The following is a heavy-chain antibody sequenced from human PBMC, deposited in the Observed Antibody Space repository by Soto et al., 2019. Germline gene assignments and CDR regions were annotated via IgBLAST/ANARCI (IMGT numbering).Heavy chain of an antibody. D-gene: IGHD5-18*01. CDR1: GVSIGSNIYY. CDR3: ARHVSAPYTYVTGGNWFDP. Sequence: SETLSLTCTVSGVSIGSNIYYWGWIRQPPGKGLEWIGTVFYSGTTYHNPSLKSRVTISIDRSKNQFSLKMSSVTAADTAVYYCARHVSAPYTYVTGGNWFDPWGQGALVTVSS. V-gene: IGHV4-39*01. CDR2: VFYSGTT. J-gene: IGHJ5*02.